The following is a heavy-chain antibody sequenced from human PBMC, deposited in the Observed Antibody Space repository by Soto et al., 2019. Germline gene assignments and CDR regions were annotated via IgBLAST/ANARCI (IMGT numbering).Heavy chain of an antibody. CDR1: GFTFSSYG. CDR2: ISYDGSNK. V-gene: IGHV3-30*18. Sequence: GGSLRLSCAASGFTFSSYGMHWVRQAPGKGLEWVAVISYDGSNKYYADSVKGRFTISRDNSKNTLYLQMNSLRAEDTAVYYCAKSGFYSSSSDYYSYGMDVWGQGTTVTVSS. CDR3: AKSGFYSSSSDYYSYGMDV. D-gene: IGHD6-6*01. J-gene: IGHJ6*02.